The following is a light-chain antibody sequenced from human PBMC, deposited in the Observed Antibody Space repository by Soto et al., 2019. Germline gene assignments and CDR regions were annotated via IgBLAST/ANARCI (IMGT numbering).Light chain of an antibody. CDR1: QSVSVF. CDR2: DAS. J-gene: IGKJ4*01. CDR3: QQPSSWPPLT. V-gene: IGKV3-11*01. Sequence: EIVLTQSPATLSLSPGERATLSCRASQSVSVFLAWYQQKPGQAPRLLIYDASNRATGLPARFSGSGSGTEHPLSIRCLDLQIFAFYCRQQPSSWPPLTFGRGTKVEIK.